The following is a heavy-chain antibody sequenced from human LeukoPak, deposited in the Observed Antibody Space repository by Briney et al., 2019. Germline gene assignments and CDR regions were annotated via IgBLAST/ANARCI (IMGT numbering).Heavy chain of an antibody. CDR2: IYPGDSDT. J-gene: IGHJ3*01. CDR3: ATQGTLTPHNAFDV. V-gene: IGHV5-51*01. Sequence: GESLQISSQASGYDFANFWIGWVRQMPGKGLDWMGIIYPGDSDTRYSPSFQGQVTISADKSISTAYLQWTSLKASDTAMYYCATQGTLTPHNAFDVWGQGTMVTVSS. D-gene: IGHD2-15*01. CDR1: GYDFANFW.